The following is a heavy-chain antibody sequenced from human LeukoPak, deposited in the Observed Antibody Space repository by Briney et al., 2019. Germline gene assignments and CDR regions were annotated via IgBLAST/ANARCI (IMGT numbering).Heavy chain of an antibody. D-gene: IGHD4-23*01. Sequence: SETLSLTCTVSGRSISSYYWSWIRQPAGKGLEWIGRIYTDRSTNYNPSLKSRVTMSVDTSKNQFPLKLSSVTAADTAVYYCAKWYLKDYGGSLSDYWGQGTLVTVSS. J-gene: IGHJ4*02. CDR1: GRSISSYY. CDR2: IYTDRST. V-gene: IGHV4-4*07. CDR3: AKWYLKDYGGSLSDY.